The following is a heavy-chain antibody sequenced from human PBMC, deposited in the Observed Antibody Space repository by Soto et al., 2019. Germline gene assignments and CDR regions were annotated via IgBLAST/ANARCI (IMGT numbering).Heavy chain of an antibody. CDR1: GATFTNSV. CDR2: IIPLLGTA. D-gene: IGHD3-16*01. Sequence: QGQLVQSGAEVKQPGSSVTVSCRASGATFTNSVITWLRKGPGQGLEFMGGIIPLLGTADYAESFQGRVTLAADKVTNRVYLGTPSQSNADPAVYYCARSGLRRPPTPFRFFGVDVWGHGTKVSV. V-gene: IGHV1-69*06. CDR3: ARSGLRRPPTPFRFFGVDV. J-gene: IGHJ6*02.